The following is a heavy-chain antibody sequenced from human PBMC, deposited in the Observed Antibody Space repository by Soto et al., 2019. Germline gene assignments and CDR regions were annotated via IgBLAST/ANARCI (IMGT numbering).Heavy chain of an antibody. CDR3: ARDLSWGSNWYYYMDV. CDR1: GITFSNHV. Sequence: GGSLRLSCTASGITFSNHVMSWVRQAPGKGLEWVSGISGSGDRTLYADSVQGRLTISRDNSKNTLYLQMNSLRAEDTAVYYCARDLSWGSNWYYYMDVWGKGTTVTVSS. V-gene: IGHV3-23*01. CDR2: ISGSGDRT. D-gene: IGHD7-27*01. J-gene: IGHJ6*03.